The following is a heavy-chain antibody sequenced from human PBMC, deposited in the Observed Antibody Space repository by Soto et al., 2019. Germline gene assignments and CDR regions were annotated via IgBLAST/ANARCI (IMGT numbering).Heavy chain of an antibody. CDR2: IIPILGIA. CDR1: GGTFSSYT. Sequence: ASVTVSCKASGGTFSSYTISWVRQAPGQGLEWMGRIIPILGIANYAQKFQGRVTITADKSTSTAYMELSSLRSEDTAVYYCARALGYCTNGVCFNTIDYWGQGTLVTVSS. J-gene: IGHJ4*02. V-gene: IGHV1-69*02. D-gene: IGHD2-8*01. CDR3: ARALGYCTNGVCFNTIDY.